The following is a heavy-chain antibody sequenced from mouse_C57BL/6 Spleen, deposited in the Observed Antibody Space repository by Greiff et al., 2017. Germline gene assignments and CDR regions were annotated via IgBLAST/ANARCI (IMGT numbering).Heavy chain of an antibody. J-gene: IGHJ4*01. CDR2: ISSGGSYT. CDR1: GFTFSSYV. V-gene: IGHV5-6*01. D-gene: IGHD2-2*01. CDR3: ARPLSTMVTTYARDY. Sequence: EVQGVESGGDLVKPGGSLKLSCAASGFTFSSYVMSWVRQTPDKRLEWVATISSGGSYTYYPDSVKGRFTISRDNAKNTLYLQMSSLKSEDTAMYYCARPLSTMVTTYARDYWGQGTSVTVSS.